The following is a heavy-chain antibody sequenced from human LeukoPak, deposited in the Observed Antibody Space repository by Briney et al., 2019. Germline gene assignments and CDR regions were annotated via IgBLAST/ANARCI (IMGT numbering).Heavy chain of an antibody. J-gene: IGHJ4*02. CDR2: ISWNSGSI. Sequence: PGRSLRLSCAASAFTFDDYGMHWVRQAPGKGLEWVSGISWNSGSIGYADSVKGRFTISRDNAKNSLYLQMNSLRAEDTALYYCGKDMSPGGLDNWGQGTLVTVSS. CDR3: GKDMSPGGLDN. CDR1: AFTFDDYG. V-gene: IGHV3-9*01. D-gene: IGHD3-10*01.